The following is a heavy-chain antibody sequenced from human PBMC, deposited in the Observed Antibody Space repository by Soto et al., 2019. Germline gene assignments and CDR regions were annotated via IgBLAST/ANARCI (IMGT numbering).Heavy chain of an antibody. CDR2: IIPIFGTA. D-gene: IGHD3-10*01. CDR1: GGTFSSYA. CDR3: ARDGSGSYPYNWFDP. J-gene: IGHJ5*02. V-gene: IGHV1-69*01. Sequence: QVQLVQSVAVVKKPWSSVKVSCKASGGTFSSYAISWVRQAPGQGLEWMGGIIPIFGTANYAQKFQGRVMITADESTSTAYMERSSLRSEDTAVYYCARDGSGSYPYNWFDPWCQGTLVTVSS.